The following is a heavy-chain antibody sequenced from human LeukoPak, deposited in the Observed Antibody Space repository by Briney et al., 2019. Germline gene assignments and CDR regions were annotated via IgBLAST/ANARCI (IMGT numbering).Heavy chain of an antibody. CDR2: ISGSGSTI. CDR3: ARRDPTLLYGSGSYNFYY. Sequence: GGSLRLSCAASGFTFSSYEMNWVRQAPGKGLERVSYISGSGSTIYYADSVKGRFTITRDNAKNSLYLQMNSLRAEDTAVYYCARRDPTLLYGSGSYNFYYWGQGTLVTVSS. V-gene: IGHV3-48*03. CDR1: GFTFSSYE. J-gene: IGHJ4*02. D-gene: IGHD3-10*01.